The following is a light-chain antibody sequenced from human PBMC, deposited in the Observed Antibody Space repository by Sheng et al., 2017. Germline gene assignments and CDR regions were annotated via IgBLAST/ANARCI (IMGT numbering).Light chain of an antibody. V-gene: IGKV3-20*01. CDR2: GAS. J-gene: IGKJ1*01. CDR1: QSVSSY. Sequence: EIVLTQSPATLSLSPGERATLSCRASQSVSSYLAWYQQKPGQAPRLLIYGASNRATGVPDRFSGSGAGTDFTLTISRLEPDDSAIYYCQQYSSSLPWTFGQGTKGGSQT. CDR3: QQYSSSLPWT.